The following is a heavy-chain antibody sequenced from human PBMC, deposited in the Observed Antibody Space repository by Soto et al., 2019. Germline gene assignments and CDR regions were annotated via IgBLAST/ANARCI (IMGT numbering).Heavy chain of an antibody. CDR3: ARETYYDFWSGYSPLSWFDT. D-gene: IGHD3-3*01. CDR1: GGSISSYY. V-gene: IGHV4-59*01. J-gene: IGHJ5*02. Sequence: TSETLSLTCTVSGGSISSYYWSWIRQPPGKGLEWIGYIYYSGSTNYNPSLKSRVTISVDTSKNQFSLKLSSVTAADTAVYYCARETYYDFWSGYSPLSWFDTWGQGTLVTVSS. CDR2: IYYSGST.